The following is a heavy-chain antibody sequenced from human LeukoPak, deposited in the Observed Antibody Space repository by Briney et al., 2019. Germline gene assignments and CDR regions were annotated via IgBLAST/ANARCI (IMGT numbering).Heavy chain of an antibody. CDR2: INPKNGGA. Sequence: GASVKVSCKASGYTFTGYYIHWVRQAPGQGLEWMGWINPKNGGANYAPRFRGRVTLTRDRSTSTVYMELTRLTSDDTAVYYCARASFWESPVNWLDPWGQGTLVTVSS. D-gene: IGHD3-3*01. V-gene: IGHV1-2*07. CDR1: GYTFTGYY. J-gene: IGHJ5*02. CDR3: ARASFWESPVNWLDP.